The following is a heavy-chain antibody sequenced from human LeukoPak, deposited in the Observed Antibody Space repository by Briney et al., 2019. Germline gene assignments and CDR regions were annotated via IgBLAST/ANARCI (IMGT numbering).Heavy chain of an antibody. CDR3: ARVSTNYFDY. V-gene: IGHV3-48*03. CDR2: ISSDGNSI. D-gene: IGHD5/OR15-5a*01. Sequence: GGSLRLSCAASAFTFSLYEMSWVRQAPERGLEWVAYISSDGNSIHYADSVKGRFTISRDNAKESLYLHINSLRAEDTAIYYCARVSTNYFDYWGEGALVTVSS. J-gene: IGHJ4*02. CDR1: AFTFSLYE.